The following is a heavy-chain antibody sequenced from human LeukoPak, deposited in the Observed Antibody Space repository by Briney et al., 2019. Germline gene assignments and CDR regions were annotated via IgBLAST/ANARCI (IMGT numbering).Heavy chain of an antibody. CDR3: ARRGKAAGRPEY. D-gene: IGHD1-14*01. J-gene: IGHJ4*02. Sequence: SETLSLTCTVSGGSINSYYWTWVRQPPGKGQEWIGYIYSSGSTNYNPSLKSRVTISVDTSKNQFSLNLTSVTAADTAFYYCARRGKAAGRPEYWGQGTLVTVSS. CDR2: IYSSGST. CDR1: GGSINSYY. V-gene: IGHV4-59*01.